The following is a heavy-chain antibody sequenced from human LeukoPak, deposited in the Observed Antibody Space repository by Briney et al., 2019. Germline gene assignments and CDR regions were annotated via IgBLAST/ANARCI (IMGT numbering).Heavy chain of an antibody. CDR3: AKGRWGLTINNFDI. Sequence: GGSPRLSCAASGFTFSSYAMGWVRQAPGKGLEWVSVTSESGGSTHYADSVKGRFTIYRDNSKNTLYLQMNSLGGEDTAVYYCAKGRWGLTINNFDIWGQGRMVTVSS. D-gene: IGHD3-9*01. J-gene: IGHJ3*02. CDR1: GFTFSSYA. CDR2: TSESGGST. V-gene: IGHV3-23*01.